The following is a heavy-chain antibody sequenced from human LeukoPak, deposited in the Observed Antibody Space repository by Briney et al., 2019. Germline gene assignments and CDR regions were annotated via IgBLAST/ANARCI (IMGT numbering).Heavy chain of an antibody. CDR2: VFYRGGT. V-gene: IGHV4-59*12. D-gene: IGHD3-3*01. CDR3: ARDRPQSLLEYYYYGMDV. Sequence: NPSETLSLTCTVSGDSMSRNYWSWIRQSPGKGLEWIGYVFYRGGTNYNPSLRGRATLSVDASKNQVSLKLNSVTAADTAVYYCARDRPQSLLEYYYYGMDVWGQGTTVTVSS. CDR1: GDSMSRNY. J-gene: IGHJ6*02.